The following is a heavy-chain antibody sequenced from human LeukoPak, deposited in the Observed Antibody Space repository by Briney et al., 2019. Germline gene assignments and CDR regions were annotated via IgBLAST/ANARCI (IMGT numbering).Heavy chain of an antibody. J-gene: IGHJ3*02. V-gene: IGHV7-4-1*02. CDR2: INTNTGNP. CDR1: GYTFSRHA. Sequence: ASVKVSCKASGYTFSRHALNWVRQAPGQGLEWMGWINTNTGNPTYAQGFTGRFVFSLDTSVSTAYLQINSLKAEDTAVSYCARENALDMWGQGTMVTVSS. CDR3: ARENALDM.